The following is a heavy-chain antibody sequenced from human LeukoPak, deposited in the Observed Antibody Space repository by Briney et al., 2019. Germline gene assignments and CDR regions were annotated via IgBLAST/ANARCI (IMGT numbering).Heavy chain of an antibody. CDR3: AKRGVVIRVILVGFHKEAYYFDS. CDR2: LSGSGGGT. D-gene: IGHD3-10*01. Sequence: GGSLRLSCAVSGITLSNYGMSWVRQAPGKGLEWVAGLSGSGGGTNYADSVKGRFTISRDNAKNTLYLQMNSLRAEDTGVYFCAKRGVVIRVILVGFHKEAYYFDSWGQGALVTVSS. V-gene: IGHV3-23*01. J-gene: IGHJ4*02. CDR1: GITLSNYG.